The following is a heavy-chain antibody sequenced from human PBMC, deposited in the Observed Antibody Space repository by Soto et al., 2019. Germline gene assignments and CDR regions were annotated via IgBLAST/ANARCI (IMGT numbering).Heavy chain of an antibody. CDR1: GCTFSSYA. CDR3: ARDSGLGVAVGNWFDP. Sequence: QVQLVQSGAEVKKPGSSVKVSCKASGCTFSSYAISWVRQAPGQGLEWMGVIIPIFGTATYAQKFQGRVTITADESTSTAYMELSSLRSEATAVYYCARDSGLGVAVGNWFDPWGQGTLVTVSS. J-gene: IGHJ5*02. V-gene: IGHV1-69*01. D-gene: IGHD6-19*01. CDR2: IIPIFGTA.